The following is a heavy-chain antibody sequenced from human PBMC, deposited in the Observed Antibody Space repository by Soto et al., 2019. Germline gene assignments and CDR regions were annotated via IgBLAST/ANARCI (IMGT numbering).Heavy chain of an antibody. J-gene: IGHJ3*02. D-gene: IGHD1-1*01. Sequence: GESLKISCKSSAYSFTTYWIGWVRQTPGKGLEWMGQIDPSDSYTDYRPSFQGHITISAAKSTSTAYLHWSSLKASDSAMYYCAGRKRGIGIAFDIWGPGTM. CDR2: IDPSDSYT. CDR3: AGRKRGIGIAFDI. CDR1: AYSFTTYW. V-gene: IGHV5-10-1*01.